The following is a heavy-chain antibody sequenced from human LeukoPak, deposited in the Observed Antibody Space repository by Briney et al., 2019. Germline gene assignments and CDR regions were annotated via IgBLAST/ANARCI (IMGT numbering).Heavy chain of an antibody. CDR2: TSSSGCTI. V-gene: IGHV3-48*03. Sequence: GGSLRLSCAASGFTFSSYEMNWVRQAPGKGLEWVSYTSSSGCTIYYADSVKGRFTISRDNAKNSLYLQMNSLRAEDTAVYYCAREPSLYRSRNYYYSGMDVWGQGTTVTVSS. D-gene: IGHD6-13*01. J-gene: IGHJ6*02. CDR1: GFTFSSYE. CDR3: AREPSLYRSRNYYYSGMDV.